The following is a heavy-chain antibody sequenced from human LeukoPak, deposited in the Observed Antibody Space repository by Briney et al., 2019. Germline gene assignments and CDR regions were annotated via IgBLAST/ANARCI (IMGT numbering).Heavy chain of an antibody. CDR3: ARDRRYCSGGSCPHIDY. CDR2: INPSGGST. J-gene: IGHJ4*02. D-gene: IGHD2-15*01. Sequence: ASVKVSCKASGYTFTHMHWVRQAPGQGLEWMGIINPSGGSTSYAQKFQGRVTMTRDMSTSTVYMELSSLRSEDTAVYYCARDRRYCSGGSCPHIDYWGQGTLVTVSS. V-gene: IGHV1-46*01. CDR1: GYTFTH.